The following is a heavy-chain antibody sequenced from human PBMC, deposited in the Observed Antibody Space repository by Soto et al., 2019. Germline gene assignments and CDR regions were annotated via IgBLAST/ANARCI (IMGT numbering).Heavy chain of an antibody. D-gene: IGHD2-2*01. Sequence: SETLSLACTVSGGSISSSSYYWGWIRQPPGKGLEWIGSIYYSGSTYYNPSLKSRVTISVDTSNNQFSLKLSSVIAADTAVYYCARGRGDPVVVPPSMDVWGQGTTVT. CDR2: IYYSGST. V-gene: IGHV4-39*01. J-gene: IGHJ6*02. CDR3: ARGRGDPVVVPPSMDV. CDR1: GGSISSSSYY.